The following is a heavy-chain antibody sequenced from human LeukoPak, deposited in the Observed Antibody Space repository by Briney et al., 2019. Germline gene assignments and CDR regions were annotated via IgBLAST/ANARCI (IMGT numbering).Heavy chain of an antibody. CDR2: IIPIFGTA. CDR1: GGTFSSYA. Sequence: SVNGSCKASGGTFSSYAISWVRQAPGQGLEWMGRIIPIFGTANYAQKFQGRVTITADKSTSTAYMELSSLRSEDTAVYYCARESSVVTGLGWFDPWGQGTLVTVSS. J-gene: IGHJ5*02. CDR3: ARESSVVTGLGWFDP. D-gene: IGHD2-21*02. V-gene: IGHV1-69*06.